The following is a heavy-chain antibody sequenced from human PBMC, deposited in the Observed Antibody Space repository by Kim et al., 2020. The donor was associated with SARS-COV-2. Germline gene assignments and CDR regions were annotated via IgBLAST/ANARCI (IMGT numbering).Heavy chain of an antibody. V-gene: IGHV3-30*04. CDR1: GFTFSSYA. J-gene: IGHJ4*02. CDR3: ARDQGPRGFSGFDY. CDR2: ISYYGSSK. Sequence: GGSLRLSCSASGFTFSSYAMHWVRQAPVKGLECVAIISYYGSSKYYADSVKGRFSISRDNSKNTLYLQMTSLRTGDTGVYYCARDQGPRGFSGFDYWGQGTLVTVSS. D-gene: IGHD6-25*01.